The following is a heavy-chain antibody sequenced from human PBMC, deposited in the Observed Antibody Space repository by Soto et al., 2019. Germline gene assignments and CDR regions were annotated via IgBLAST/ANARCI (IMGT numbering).Heavy chain of an antibody. CDR3: ARHHVRGRTIAGAAEF. J-gene: IGHJ4*02. V-gene: IGHV4-34*01. D-gene: IGHD1-26*01. Sequence: QVQLQQWGAGLLKPSETLSLTCAVYGGSLSGYYWSWIRQPPGKALEWIGEINYSGNTNYNPSLKSRVTISVDTNKHQLFLNLSSVTAADTAMYYCARHHVRGRTIAGAAEFWGQGTLVTVSS. CDR2: INYSGNT. CDR1: GGSLSGYY.